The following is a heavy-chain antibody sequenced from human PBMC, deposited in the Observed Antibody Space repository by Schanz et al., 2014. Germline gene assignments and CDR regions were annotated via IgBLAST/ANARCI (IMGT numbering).Heavy chain of an antibody. J-gene: IGHJ3*01. V-gene: IGHV1-18*04. CDR3: ARETTIITGGAFDV. D-gene: IGHD3-9*01. Sequence: QVQLVQSGAEVKKPGASVRVSCKASGYTFTSYYMHWVRQAPGQGPELMGWISAFDDKTDYAQNFQGRLIMTTDTSTTTVYMELRGLRSDDTAVYYCARETTIITGGAFDVWGQGTMVTVSS. CDR2: ISAFDDKT. CDR1: GYTFTSYY.